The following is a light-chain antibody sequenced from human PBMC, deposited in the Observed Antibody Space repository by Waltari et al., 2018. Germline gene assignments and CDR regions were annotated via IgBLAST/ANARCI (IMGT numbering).Light chain of an antibody. Sequence: EIVLTQSPGTLSLSPGERATLSCRATQPVSSTYLAWYQQKPGQAPRLLISDASSRAPGIPDRFSGSGSGTDFTLIISRLQPEDFAVYYCQHYGSSTWTFGQGTKVEIK. CDR1: QPVSSTY. J-gene: IGKJ1*01. CDR3: QHYGSSTWT. V-gene: IGKV3-20*01. CDR2: DAS.